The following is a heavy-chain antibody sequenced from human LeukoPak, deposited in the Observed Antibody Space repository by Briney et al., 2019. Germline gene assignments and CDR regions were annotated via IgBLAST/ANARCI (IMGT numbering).Heavy chain of an antibody. V-gene: IGHV3-7*01. D-gene: IGHD4-17*01. CDR2: IQPDGSEQ. J-gene: IGHJ4*02. CDR1: GFAFSRSW. CDR3: ARDLATVTALDY. Sequence: GGSLRLSCVASGFAFSRSWMSWVRQAPGKGLEWVGNIQPDGSEQYPVDSVKGRFTISRDNSRNSLFLQMSSLRVEDTAVYYCARDLATVTALDYWGQGTLVTVSS.